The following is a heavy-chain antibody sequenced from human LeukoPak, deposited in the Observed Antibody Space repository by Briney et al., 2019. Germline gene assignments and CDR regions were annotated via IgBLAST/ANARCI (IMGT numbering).Heavy chain of an antibody. V-gene: IGHV4-59*01. CDR1: GGSISSYY. D-gene: IGHD3-10*01. J-gene: IGHJ6*02. CDR2: IYYSGST. CDR3: ARDYGSGSYYPYYYGMDV. Sequence: SETLSLTCTVSGGSISSYYWSWIRQPPGKGLEWIGYIYYSGSTNYNPSLKSRVTTSVDTSKNQFSLKLSSVTAADTAVYYCARDYGSGSYYPYYYGMDVWGQGTTVTVSS.